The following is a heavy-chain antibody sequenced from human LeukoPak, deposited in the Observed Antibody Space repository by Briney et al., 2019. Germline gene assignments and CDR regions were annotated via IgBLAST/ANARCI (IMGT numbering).Heavy chain of an antibody. CDR3: ARGPVGYCSGGSCYSSHGMDV. Sequence: ASVKVSCKASGYTFTSYDINWVRQATGQGLEWMGWMNPNSGNTGYAQKFQGRVTMTRNTSISTAYMELSSLRPEDTAVYYCARGPVGYCSGGSCYSSHGMDVWGQGTTVTVSS. J-gene: IGHJ6*02. V-gene: IGHV1-8*01. D-gene: IGHD2-15*01. CDR2: MNPNSGNT. CDR1: GYTFTSYD.